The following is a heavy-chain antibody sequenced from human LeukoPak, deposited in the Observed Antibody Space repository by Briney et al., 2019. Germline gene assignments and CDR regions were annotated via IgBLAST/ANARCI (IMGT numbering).Heavy chain of an antibody. V-gene: IGHV4-59*08. Sequence: SETLSLTCTLSGGSISSNYWSWIRQPPGKGLEWIGYIYYSGSTHYNPSLKSRVTISVDTSKNQFFLKLSSVTAADTAVYYCAQIRPSTYYDSSGSFDYWGQGTLVSVSS. D-gene: IGHD3-22*01. CDR1: GGSISSNY. J-gene: IGHJ4*02. CDR3: AQIRPSTYYDSSGSFDY. CDR2: IYYSGST.